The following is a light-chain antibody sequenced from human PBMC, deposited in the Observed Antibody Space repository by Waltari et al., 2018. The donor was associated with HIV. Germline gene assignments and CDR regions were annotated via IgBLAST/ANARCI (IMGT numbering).Light chain of an antibody. J-gene: IGLJ3*02. Sequence: QSVMTQQHSASGTPGRRVTIPCSGSRSKIGSTTVNWYQQLPGTAPNLLICSNNLRPAGVLDRFSGSRPGDAAYLAISGFQSDGEADYYCSAGHDSLNGSWVFGGGTKRTVL. CDR1: RSKIGSTT. CDR2: SNN. V-gene: IGLV1-44*01. CDR3: SAGHDSLNGSWV.